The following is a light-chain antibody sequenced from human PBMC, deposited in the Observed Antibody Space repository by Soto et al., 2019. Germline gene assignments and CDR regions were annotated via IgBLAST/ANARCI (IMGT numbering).Light chain of an antibody. CDR3: QQSYSTPDT. V-gene: IGKV1-39*01. Sequence: DIQMTQSPSSLSASVGDRVTITCRASQSISSYLNWYQQKPGKAPKLLIYASSSLQSGVPSRFSGSGSCTDFTLTISSLQPEDFATYYCQQSYSTPDTFGGGTKVEIK. J-gene: IGKJ4*01. CDR2: ASS. CDR1: QSISSY.